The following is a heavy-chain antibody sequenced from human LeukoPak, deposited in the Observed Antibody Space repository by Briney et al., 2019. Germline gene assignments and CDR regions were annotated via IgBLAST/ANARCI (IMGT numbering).Heavy chain of an antibody. CDR1: GFTFSSYA. J-gene: IGHJ4*02. Sequence: GGSLRLSCAASGFTFSSYAMSWVRQAPGKGLEWVSAISGSGDSTYYADSVKGRFTISRDNSKNTLYLQMNSLRAEDTAVYYCAKPPSGVYYYDSSGYYPFDYWGQGTLVTVSS. CDR3: AKPPSGVYYYDSSGYYPFDY. D-gene: IGHD3-22*01. V-gene: IGHV3-23*01. CDR2: ISGSGDST.